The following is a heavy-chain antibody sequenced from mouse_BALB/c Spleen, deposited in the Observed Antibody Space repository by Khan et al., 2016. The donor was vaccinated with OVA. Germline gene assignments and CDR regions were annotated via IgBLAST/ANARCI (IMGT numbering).Heavy chain of an antibody. CDR3: ARDAGRY. CDR2: INPKNGVT. Sequence: EVQLQQSGPELVKPGASVKISCKTSGYTFIEYTLHWVKQSHGKSLEWIGVINPKNGVTSYNQNFKGKATLTVDKSSSTAYMEFRSLTSEDSAVYYCARDAGRYWGQGTSDTVSS. J-gene: IGHJ4*01. CDR1: GYTFIEYT. D-gene: IGHD3-3*01. V-gene: IGHV1-18*01.